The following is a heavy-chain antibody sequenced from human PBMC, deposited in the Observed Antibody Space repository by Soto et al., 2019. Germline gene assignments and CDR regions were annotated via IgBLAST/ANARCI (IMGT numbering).Heavy chain of an antibody. D-gene: IGHD3-10*01. CDR1: GFPFSSHA. V-gene: IGHV3-23*01. CDR3: AKDPRNVLLWFGDRPRYYGMDV. Sequence: PGGSLRLSCSASGFPFSSHAMSWVRPAPGEGLEWVAAISGSGGSTYYADSVKGRFTISRDNSKNTLYLKMNSLRAEDTAVYYCAKDPRNVLLWFGDRPRYYGMDVWGQGTTVTVSS. CDR2: ISGSGGST. J-gene: IGHJ6*02.